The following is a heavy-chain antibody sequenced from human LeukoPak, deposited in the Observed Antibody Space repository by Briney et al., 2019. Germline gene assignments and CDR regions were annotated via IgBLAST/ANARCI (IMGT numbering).Heavy chain of an antibody. V-gene: IGHV3-33*01. CDR3: ARDGRPHPDPVFDI. CDR1: GFTFSRYG. J-gene: IGHJ3*02. CDR2: ILLDGSKE. Sequence: GGSLRLSCVASGFTFSRYGMHWVRQAPGKGLEWVAVILLDGSKEFYTDSVKGRFTISRDNSKNTLYLQMNSLRAEDTAVYYCARDGRPHPDPVFDIWGQGTMVTVSS.